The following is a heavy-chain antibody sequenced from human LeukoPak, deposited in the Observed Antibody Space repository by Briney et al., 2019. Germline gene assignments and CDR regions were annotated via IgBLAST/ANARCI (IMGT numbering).Heavy chain of an antibody. CDR2: IYPGDSDT. CDR1: GYSFTSYW. Sequence: KLGESLKISCKGSGYSFTSYWIGWVRQMPGKGLEWMGIIYPGDSDTRYSPSFQGRVTISADKSISTAYLQWSSLKASDTAMYYCARHVLGPLGVVINYPDYWGQGTLVTVSS. D-gene: IGHD3-3*01. CDR3: ARHVLGPLGVVINYPDY. J-gene: IGHJ4*02. V-gene: IGHV5-51*01.